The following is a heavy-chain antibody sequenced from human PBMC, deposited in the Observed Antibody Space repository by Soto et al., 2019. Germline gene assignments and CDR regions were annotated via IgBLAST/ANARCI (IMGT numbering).Heavy chain of an antibody. Sequence: SVKVSCKASGGTFSSYAISWVRQAPGQGLEWMGGIIPIFGTANYAQKFQGRVTITADKSTSTAYMELSSLRSEDTAVYYCARGGYDILTGSPYGMDVWGQGTTVTVSS. CDR1: GGTFSSYA. CDR3: ARGGYDILTGSPYGMDV. D-gene: IGHD3-9*01. J-gene: IGHJ6*02. CDR2: IIPIFGTA. V-gene: IGHV1-69*06.